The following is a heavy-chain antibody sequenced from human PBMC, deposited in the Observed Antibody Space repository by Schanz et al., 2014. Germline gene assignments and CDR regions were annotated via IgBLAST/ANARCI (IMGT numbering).Heavy chain of an antibody. Sequence: EVQLVESGGGLVKPGGSLRLSCAASGFTFNNFNMNWVRQAPGKGLEWVSSISSSGGSTYDADSVKGRFTISRDNSKNTLYLQMNSLRAEDTAVYYCAKDHAGSDILTALGNWGQGTLVTVSS. J-gene: IGHJ4*02. CDR2: ISSSGGST. D-gene: IGHD3-9*01. CDR3: AKDHAGSDILTALGN. V-gene: IGHV3-23*04. CDR1: GFTFNNFN.